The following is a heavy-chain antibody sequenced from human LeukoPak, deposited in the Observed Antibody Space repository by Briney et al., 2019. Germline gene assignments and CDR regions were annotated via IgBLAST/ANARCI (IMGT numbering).Heavy chain of an antibody. J-gene: IGHJ4*02. CDR1: GYTFTTNA. D-gene: IGHD1-1*01. CDR2: VVPIVDMT. V-gene: IGHV1-69*04. Sequence: ASVKVSCKASGYTFTTNAMHWVRQAPGQRLEWMGRVVPIVDMTQYAQKFQGRVTISVDKSTSIVYMELSSLTFADTAVYFCARAAPGRSGSSTLDYWGQGTLVTVS. CDR3: ARAAPGRSGSSTLDY.